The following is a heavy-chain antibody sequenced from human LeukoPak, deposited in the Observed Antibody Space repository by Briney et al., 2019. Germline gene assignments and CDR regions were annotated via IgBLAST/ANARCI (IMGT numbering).Heavy chain of an antibody. J-gene: IGHJ4*02. V-gene: IGHV1-18*01. CDR3: AKDSVAMSTIRDFGY. D-gene: IGHD5-24*01. CDR2: ISAYNGDT. CDR1: GYTFTSYG. Sequence: GASVKVSCKASGYTFTSYGFSWVRQAPGRGLEWMGWISAYNGDTNYAQKLQGRVTMTTDTSMSTAYMELRSLRSDDTAAYYCAKDSVAMSTIRDFGYWGQGTLVTVSS.